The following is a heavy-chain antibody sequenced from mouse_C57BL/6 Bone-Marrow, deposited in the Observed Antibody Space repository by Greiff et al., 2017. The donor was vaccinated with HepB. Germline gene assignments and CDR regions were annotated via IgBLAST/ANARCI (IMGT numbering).Heavy chain of an antibody. CDR1: GFNIKDDY. D-gene: IGHD2-5*01. CDR2: IDPENGDT. V-gene: IGHV14-4*01. J-gene: IGHJ3*01. Sequence: VQLKESGAELVRPGASVKLSCTASGFNIKDDYMHWVKQRPEQGLEWIGWIDPENGDTEYASKFQGKATITADTSSNTAYLQLSSLTSEDTAVYYCTTGDSNYEAWFAYWGQGTLVTVSA. CDR3: TTGDSNYEAWFAY.